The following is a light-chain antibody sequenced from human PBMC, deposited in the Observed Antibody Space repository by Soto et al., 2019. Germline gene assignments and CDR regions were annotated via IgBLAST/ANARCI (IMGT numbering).Light chain of an antibody. CDR3: QHYNSESKA. CDR1: QTISSW. J-gene: IGKJ1*01. V-gene: IGKV1-5*03. CDR2: KAS. Sequence: DIQMTQSPSTLSGSVGDRVTITCRASQTISSWLAWYQQKPGKAPKLLIYKASTLKSGVPSRFSGSGSGTEFPLTISSLQPDAFATYSCQHYNSESKAFAKGTKVKLK.